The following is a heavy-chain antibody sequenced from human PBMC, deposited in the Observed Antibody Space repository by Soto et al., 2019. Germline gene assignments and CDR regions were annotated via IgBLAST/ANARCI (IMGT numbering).Heavy chain of an antibody. V-gene: IGHV3-30*03. CDR1: GFTFSSYG. CDR3: ARGYYGDAFDI. CDR2: ISYDGSNK. Sequence: QVQLVESGGGVVQPGRSLRLSCAASGFTFSSYGMHWVRQAPGKGLEWVAVISYDGSNKYYADSVKGRFTISRDNSKNTLYLQMNSLRAEDTAVYYCARGYYGDAFDIWGQGTMVTVSS. J-gene: IGHJ3*02. D-gene: IGHD4-17*01.